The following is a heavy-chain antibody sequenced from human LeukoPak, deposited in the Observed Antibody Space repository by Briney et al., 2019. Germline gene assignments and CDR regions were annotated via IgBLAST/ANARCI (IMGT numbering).Heavy chain of an antibody. J-gene: IGHJ4*02. D-gene: IGHD2-15*01. CDR3: AKDYSFSNFN. Sequence: GGSLRLSCAASGFMFPNHWMTWVRQAPGKGLEWVANINERGSETYYADYVKGRFTISRDNTKKSLFLQLNSLSVEDTAMYYCAKDYSFSNFNWGQGTLVTVSS. V-gene: IGHV3-7*01. CDR1: GFMFPNHW. CDR2: INERGSET.